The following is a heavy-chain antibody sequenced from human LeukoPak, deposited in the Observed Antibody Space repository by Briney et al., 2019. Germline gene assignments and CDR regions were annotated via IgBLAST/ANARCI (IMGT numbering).Heavy chain of an antibody. Sequence: NPGGSLRLSCAASGFTLSSYSMHWVRQAPGKGLEWVSSISSSSSYISYANSVKGRFTISRDNAKISLYLQMNSLRAEDTAVYYCARDTLYCSRTSCWGQGSLVSVSS. D-gene: IGHD2-2*01. J-gene: IGHJ4*02. CDR2: ISSSSSYI. V-gene: IGHV3-21*01. CDR1: GFTLSSYS. CDR3: ARDTLYCSRTSC.